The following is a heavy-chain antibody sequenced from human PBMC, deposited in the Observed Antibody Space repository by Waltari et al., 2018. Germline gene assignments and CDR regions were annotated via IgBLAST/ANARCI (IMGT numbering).Heavy chain of an antibody. D-gene: IGHD3-3*01. CDR1: GFTFSSYE. V-gene: IGHV3-48*03. CDR2: ISSSGSTI. CDR3: ARVRGYYDFWSGYQNDAFDI. Sequence: EVQLVESGGGLVQPGGSLRLSCAASGFTFSSYEMNWVRQAPGKGLGWVSYISSSGSTIYYADSVKCRFTISRDNAKNSLYLQMNSLRAEDTAVYYCARVRGYYDFWSGYQNDAFDIWGQGTMVTGSS. J-gene: IGHJ3*02.